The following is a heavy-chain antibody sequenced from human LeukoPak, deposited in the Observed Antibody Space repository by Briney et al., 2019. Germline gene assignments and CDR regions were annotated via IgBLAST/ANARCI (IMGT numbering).Heavy chain of an antibody. CDR3: ARLNIAAAGRDAFDI. CDR1: GYTFTGYY. J-gene: IGHJ3*02. Sequence: ASVKVSCKASGYTFTGYYMHWVRQAPGQGLEWMGRINPNSGGTNYAQKFQGRVTMTRDTSISTAYMELSRLRSDDTAVYYCARLNIAAAGRDAFDIWGQGTMVTVPS. CDR2: INPNSGGT. D-gene: IGHD6-13*01. V-gene: IGHV1-2*06.